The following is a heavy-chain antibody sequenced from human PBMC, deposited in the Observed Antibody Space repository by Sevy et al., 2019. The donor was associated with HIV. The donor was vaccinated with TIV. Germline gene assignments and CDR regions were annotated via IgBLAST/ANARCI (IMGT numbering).Heavy chain of an antibody. CDR1: GFTLSNYW. V-gene: IGHV3-7*01. J-gene: IGHJ4*02. D-gene: IGHD1-26*01. CDR3: ARDLFSGSYYENY. CDR2: RIQDGSDK. Sequence: GGSLRLSCAASGFTLSNYWMSWVRRAPGKGLEWVANRIQDGSDKDYVDSVKGRFTISRDNAKNSLYLQMNSLRVEDTAVYYSARDLFSGSYYENYWGQGTLVTVSS.